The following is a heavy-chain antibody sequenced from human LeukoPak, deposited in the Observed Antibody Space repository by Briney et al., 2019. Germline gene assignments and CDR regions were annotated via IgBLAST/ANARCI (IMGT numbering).Heavy chain of an antibody. J-gene: IGHJ5*02. V-gene: IGHV4-4*07. CDR3: AGDFWSGPNWFDP. D-gene: IGHD3-3*01. Sequence: SETLSLTCTVSGGSISSYYWSWIRQPAGKGLEWIGRIYTSWSTNYNPSLKSRVTMSVDTSKNQFSLKLISMTVAATAVDYCAGDFWSGPNWFDPWGQGTLVTVSS. CDR2: IYTSWST. CDR1: GGSISSYY.